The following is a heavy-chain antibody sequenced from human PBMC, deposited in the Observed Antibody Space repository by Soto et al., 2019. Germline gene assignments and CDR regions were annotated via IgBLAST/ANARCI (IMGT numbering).Heavy chain of an antibody. V-gene: IGHV4-31*03. CDR3: ARAVYDSSGYYYEDY. J-gene: IGHJ4*02. CDR2: IYYSGST. Sequence: PSETLSLTCTVSGGSISSGVYYLSWIRQHPGKGLEWIGYIYYSGSTYYNPSLKSRVTISVDTSKNQFSLKLSSVTAADTAVYYCARAVYDSSGYYYEDYWGQGTLVTVSS. CDR1: GGSISSGVYY. D-gene: IGHD3-22*01.